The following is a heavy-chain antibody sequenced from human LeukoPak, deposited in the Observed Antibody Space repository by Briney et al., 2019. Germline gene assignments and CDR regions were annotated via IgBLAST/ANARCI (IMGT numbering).Heavy chain of an antibody. Sequence: PGESLKISCKGSGYSFTSYWIGWVRQMPGKGLEWVGIIYPGDSDTRYSPSFQGQVTISADKSISTAYLQWSSLKASDTAIYYCSRRPEQQLAMFDYWGQGTLVTVSS. CDR3: SRRPEQQLAMFDY. D-gene: IGHD6-13*01. V-gene: IGHV5-51*01. CDR2: IYPGDSDT. CDR1: GYSFTSYW. J-gene: IGHJ4*02.